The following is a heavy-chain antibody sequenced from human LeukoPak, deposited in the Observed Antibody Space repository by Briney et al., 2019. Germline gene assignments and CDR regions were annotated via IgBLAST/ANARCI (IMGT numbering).Heavy chain of an antibody. CDR2: IYHSGST. CDR3: ARSHNYYFDY. V-gene: IGHV4-30-2*01. J-gene: IGHJ4*02. Sequence: SETLSLTCAVSGGSISSGDYSWSWIRQPPGKGLEWIAYIYHSGSTYYNPSLKSRVTMSVGRSENQFSLNLSSVTAADTAVYYCARSHNYYFDYWGQGTLVTVSS. D-gene: IGHD1-20*01. CDR1: GGSISSGDYS.